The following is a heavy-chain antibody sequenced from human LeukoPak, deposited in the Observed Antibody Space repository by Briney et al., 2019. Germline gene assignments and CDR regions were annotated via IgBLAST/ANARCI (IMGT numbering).Heavy chain of an antibody. CDR2: IYYSGST. CDR1: GDSINSGGYY. V-gene: IGHV4-61*08. Sequence: SETLSLTCTVSGDSINSGGYYWSWIRQHPGKGLEWIGYIYYSGSTNYNPSLKSRVTISVDTSKNQFSLKLSSVTAADTAVYYCARAAKALGYYYYYYMDVWGKGTTVTVSS. J-gene: IGHJ6*03. CDR3: ARAAKALGYYYYYYMDV.